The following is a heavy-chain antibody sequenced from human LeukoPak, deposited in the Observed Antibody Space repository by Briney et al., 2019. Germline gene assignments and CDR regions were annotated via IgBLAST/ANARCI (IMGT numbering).Heavy chain of an antibody. J-gene: IGHJ4*02. CDR3: ARTLRVWFGELPTPNFDY. Sequence: GGSLRLSCAASGFTFSSYEMNWVRQAPGKGLEWVSYISSSGSTIYYADSVKGRFTISRDNAKNSLYLQMNSLRAEDTAVYYCARTLRVWFGELPTPNFDYWGQGTLVTVSS. V-gene: IGHV3-48*03. D-gene: IGHD3-10*01. CDR1: GFTFSSYE. CDR2: ISSSGSTI.